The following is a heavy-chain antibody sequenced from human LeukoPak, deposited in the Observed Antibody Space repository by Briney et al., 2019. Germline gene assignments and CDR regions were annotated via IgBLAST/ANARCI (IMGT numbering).Heavy chain of an antibody. CDR2: ISPSSGNI. V-gene: IGHV3-48*01. D-gene: IGHD1-1*01. CDR3: VRVKGTYFDY. J-gene: IGHJ4*02. Sequence: PGGSLRLSCVASGFPLSSYSINWIRQAPGKGLEWVSYISPSSGNIYYLDSVQDRFTVSRDNDRNSLFLQIDSPTAEDTAVYFCVRVKGTYFDYWGQGALVTVSP. CDR1: GFPLSSYS.